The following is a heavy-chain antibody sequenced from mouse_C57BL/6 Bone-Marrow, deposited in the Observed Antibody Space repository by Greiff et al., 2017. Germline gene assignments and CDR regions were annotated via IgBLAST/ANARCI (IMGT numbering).Heavy chain of an antibody. V-gene: IGHV1-58*01. CDR2: IYIGNGYT. CDR1: GSTFTSYG. Sequence: EVQLQQSGAELVRPGSSVNMSCKTSGSTFTSYGINWVKQRPGQGLEWIGYIYIGNGYTEYNEKFKGKATLTSDTSSSTAYMQLSSLTSEEAAIYFCAFYDGYAEGYFDVWGTGTTVTVAS. J-gene: IGHJ1*03. CDR3: AFYDGYAEGYFDV. D-gene: IGHD2-3*01.